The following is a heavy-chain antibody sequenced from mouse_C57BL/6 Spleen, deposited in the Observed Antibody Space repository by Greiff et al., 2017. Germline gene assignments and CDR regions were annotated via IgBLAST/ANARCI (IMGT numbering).Heavy chain of an antibody. J-gene: IGHJ1*03. CDR3: ASCRSLYYDYDEKYFDV. CDR2: INPNNGGT. Sequence: EVQLQQSGPELVKPGASVKISCKASGYTFTDYYMNWVKQSHGKSLEWIGDINPNNGGTSYNQKFKGKATLTVDKSSSTAYMELRSLTSEDSAVYYCASCRSLYYDYDEKYFDVWGTGTTVTVSS. V-gene: IGHV1-26*01. CDR1: GYTFTDYY. D-gene: IGHD2-4*01.